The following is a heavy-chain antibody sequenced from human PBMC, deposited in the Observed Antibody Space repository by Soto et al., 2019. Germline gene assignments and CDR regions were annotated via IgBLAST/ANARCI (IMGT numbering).Heavy chain of an antibody. V-gene: IGHV4-59*12. CDR2: IYYSGST. CDR3: ARGGRRSPGMDV. J-gene: IGHJ6*02. Sequence: SETLSLTCTVSGGSISSYYWSWIRQPPGKGLEWIGYIYYSGSTNYNPSLKSRVTISVDTSKNQFSLKLSSVTAADTAVYYCARGGRRSPGMDVWGQGTTVTVSS. CDR1: GGSISSYY.